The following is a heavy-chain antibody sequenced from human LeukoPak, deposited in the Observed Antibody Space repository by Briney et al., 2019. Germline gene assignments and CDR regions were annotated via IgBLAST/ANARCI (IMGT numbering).Heavy chain of an antibody. CDR3: ARRFGIAVFGWFDP. V-gene: IGHV4-39*07. J-gene: IGHJ5*02. CDR1: GGSIRSSTYY. D-gene: IGHD6-19*01. Sequence: SETLSLTCTVSGGSIRSSTYYWSWIRQPPGKGLEWIGEINHSGSTNYNPSLKSRVTTSVDTSKNQFSLKLSSVTAADTAVYYCARRFGIAVFGWFDPWGQGTLVTVSS. CDR2: INHSGST.